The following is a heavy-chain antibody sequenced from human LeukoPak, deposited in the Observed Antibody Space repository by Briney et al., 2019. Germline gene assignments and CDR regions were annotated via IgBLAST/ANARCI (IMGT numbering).Heavy chain of an antibody. CDR3: ARDVTGTNFFDN. Sequence: PSETLSLTCTVSGGSISSGGHYWSWIRQHPGKGLEWIGYIYDSGSTYYNPSLRSRITISVDTSKNQFSLKLSSVTAADSAVYYCARDVTGTNFFDNWGQGTQVTVSS. J-gene: IGHJ4*02. V-gene: IGHV4-31*03. D-gene: IGHD1-7*01. CDR1: GGSISSGGHY. CDR2: IYDSGST.